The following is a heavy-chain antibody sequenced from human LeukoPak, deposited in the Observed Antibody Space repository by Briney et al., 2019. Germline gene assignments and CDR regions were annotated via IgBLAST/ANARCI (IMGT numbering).Heavy chain of an antibody. CDR1: GFNFRDYT. CDR2: ISWDGGST. CDR3: AKDRGITIFGVVMIANYFDY. D-gene: IGHD3-3*01. Sequence: GGSLRLSCAASGFNFRDYTMHWVRQVPGKGLEWVAVISWDGGSTYYVDSVKGRFTISRDNSKNTLYLQMNSLRAEDTAVYYCAKDRGITIFGVVMIANYFDYWGQGTLVTVSS. V-gene: IGHV3-43*01. J-gene: IGHJ4*02.